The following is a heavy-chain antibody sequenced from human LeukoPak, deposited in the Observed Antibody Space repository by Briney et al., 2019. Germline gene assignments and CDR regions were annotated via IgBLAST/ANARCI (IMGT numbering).Heavy chain of an antibody. V-gene: IGHV1-8*01. CDR2: MNPNSGNT. D-gene: IGHD2-15*01. CDR3: ARSRRYCSGGSCYRYYFDY. Sequence: ASVKVSCKASGYTFTSYDINWVRQATGQGLEWMGWMNPNSGNTGYAQKFQGRVTMTRNTSISTAYMELSSLRSEDTAVYYCARSRRYCSGGSCYRYYFDYWGQGTLVTVSS. CDR1: GYTFTSYD. J-gene: IGHJ4*02.